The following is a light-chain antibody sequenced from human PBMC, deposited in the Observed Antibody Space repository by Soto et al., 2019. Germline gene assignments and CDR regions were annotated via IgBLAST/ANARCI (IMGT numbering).Light chain of an antibody. Sequence: EIVMTQSPATLSVSPGERATLSCRASQSVSSNLAWYQQKPGQAPRLLIYGASTRATGIQARFSGSGSGTEFTLTISSLQSEDFAVYYCQQYNNWPPPTFGQGTKVEIK. CDR3: QQYNNWPPPT. V-gene: IGKV3-15*01. J-gene: IGKJ1*01. CDR1: QSVSSN. CDR2: GAS.